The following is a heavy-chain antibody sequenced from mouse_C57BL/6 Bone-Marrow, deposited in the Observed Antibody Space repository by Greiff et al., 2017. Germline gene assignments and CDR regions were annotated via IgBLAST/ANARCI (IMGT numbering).Heavy chain of an antibody. CDR1: GYTFTSYW. V-gene: IGHV1-59*01. CDR3: AMEGIYYGLWFAY. Sequence: VQLQQPGAELVRPGTSVKLSCKASGYTFTSYWMHWVKQRPGQGLEWIGVIDPSDSYTNYNQKFKGKATLTVDTSSSTAYMQLSSLTSEDSAVYYCAMEGIYYGLWFAYWGQGTLVTVSA. CDR2: IDPSDSYT. D-gene: IGHD2-1*01. J-gene: IGHJ3*01.